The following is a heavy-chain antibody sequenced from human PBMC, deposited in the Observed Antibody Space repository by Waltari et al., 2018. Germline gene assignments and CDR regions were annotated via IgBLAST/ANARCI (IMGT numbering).Heavy chain of an antibody. J-gene: IGHJ3*02. CDR2: IIPIVGKA. V-gene: IGHV1-69*01. Sequence: QVQLVQSGAEVKKPGSSVKVSCKASGGTFSSYAISWVRQAPGQGLEWMGGIIPIVGKANYAQKCQGRVTITADESTSTAYMELSSLRSEDTAVYYCARVVLRWHLEGAFDIWGQGTMVTVSS. D-gene: IGHD4-17*01. CDR1: GGTFSSYA. CDR3: ARVVLRWHLEGAFDI.